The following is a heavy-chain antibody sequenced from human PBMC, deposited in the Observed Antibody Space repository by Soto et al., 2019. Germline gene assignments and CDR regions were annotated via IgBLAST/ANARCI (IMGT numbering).Heavy chain of an antibody. V-gene: IGHV4-34*01. CDR2: INHNGDS. CDR1: GGSFGTSY. Sequence: QVHLQQWGAGLLKPSETLSLTCGVYGGSFGTSYWAWIRQSPEKGLEWIGEINHNGDSNYNPSLKMRVTISLDMSENQFSLKLTPVAAADTAVYYCARVTRFPDAFDIWGQGTPVIVSS. CDR3: ARVTRFPDAFDI. J-gene: IGHJ3*02.